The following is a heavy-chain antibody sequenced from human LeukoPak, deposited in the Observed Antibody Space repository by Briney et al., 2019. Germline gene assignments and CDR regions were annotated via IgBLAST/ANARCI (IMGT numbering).Heavy chain of an antibody. J-gene: IGHJ4*02. CDR3: ARTEIVGATYY. V-gene: IGHV1-2*02. Sequence: ASGKVSCKASGYTFTDYYLHWVRQAPGQGLEWMGWINPSSGGTNYAQKLQGRVTMTTDTSTSTAYMELRSLRSDDTAVYYCARTEIVGATYYWGQGTLVTVSS. D-gene: IGHD1-26*01. CDR2: INPSSGGT. CDR1: GYTFTDYY.